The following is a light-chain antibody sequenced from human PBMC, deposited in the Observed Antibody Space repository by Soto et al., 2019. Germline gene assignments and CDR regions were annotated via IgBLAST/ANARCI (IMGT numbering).Light chain of an antibody. CDR2: EVT. V-gene: IGLV2-8*01. CDR1: SSDVGGYNY. Sequence: QSALTQPPSASGYPRQSVTISCTGTSSDVGGYNYVSWYQQHPGKVPKLLIYEVTRRPSGVPDRFSGSKSGNTASLTVSALQAEDEAHYYCSSYAGNNVVIFGGGTKVTVL. CDR3: SSYAGNNVVI. J-gene: IGLJ2*01.